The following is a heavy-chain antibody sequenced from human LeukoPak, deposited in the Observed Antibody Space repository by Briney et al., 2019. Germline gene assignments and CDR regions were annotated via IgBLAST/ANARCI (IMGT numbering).Heavy chain of an antibody. CDR3: ARRRGDTYYDFWSGSFDP. CDR2: INHSGST. D-gene: IGHD3-3*01. Sequence: PSETLSLTCAVYGGSFSDYYWSWIRRPPGKGLEWIGEINHSGSTNYNPSLKSRVTISVDTSKNQFSLKLSSVTAADTAVYYCARRRGDTYYDFWSGSFDPWGQGTLVTVSS. J-gene: IGHJ5*02. V-gene: IGHV4-34*01. CDR1: GGSFSDYY.